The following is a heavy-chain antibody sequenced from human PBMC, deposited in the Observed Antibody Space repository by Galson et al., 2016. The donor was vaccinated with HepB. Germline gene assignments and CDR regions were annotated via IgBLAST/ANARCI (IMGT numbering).Heavy chain of an antibody. D-gene: IGHD1-26*01. CDR3: ARAMSGSYDF. CDR2: INRDGSEK. Sequence: SLRLSCAASGFIFRNYWMPWVRQAPGKGLEWVANINRDGSEKYYTHSVRGRFTISRDSAKNLVFLQMNSLRAEDTAVYHCARAMSGSYDFWGQGILVTVSS. V-gene: IGHV3-7*01. J-gene: IGHJ4*02. CDR1: GFIFRNYW.